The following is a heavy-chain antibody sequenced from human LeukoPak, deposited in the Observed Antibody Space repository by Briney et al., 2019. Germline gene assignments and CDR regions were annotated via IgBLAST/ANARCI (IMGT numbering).Heavy chain of an antibody. V-gene: IGHV3-9*01. Sequence: PGGSLRLSCAASGFTFDDYAMHWVRQAPGKGLEWVSGISWNSGSIGYADSVKGRFTISRDNSKNTLDLQMNSLRAEDTAVYYCAKDASGYCSGGSCYSGLHYFDYWGQGTLVTVSS. CDR1: GFTFDDYA. J-gene: IGHJ4*02. D-gene: IGHD2-15*01. CDR3: AKDASGYCSGGSCYSGLHYFDY. CDR2: ISWNSGSI.